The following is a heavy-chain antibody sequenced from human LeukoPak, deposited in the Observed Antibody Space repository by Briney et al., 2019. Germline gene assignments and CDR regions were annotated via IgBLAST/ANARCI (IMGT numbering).Heavy chain of an antibody. CDR1: GGSISSYY. V-gene: IGHV4-4*07. J-gene: IGHJ4*02. D-gene: IGHD4-17*01. CDR2: IYTSGTT. Sequence: SETLSLTCTVSGGSISSYYWSWIRQPAGKGLEWIGRIYTSGTTHYNPSLKSRVTMSVGTSKNQFSLKLSSVTAADTAVYYCAGSRTVSLDYWGQGTLVTVSS. CDR3: AGSRTVSLDY.